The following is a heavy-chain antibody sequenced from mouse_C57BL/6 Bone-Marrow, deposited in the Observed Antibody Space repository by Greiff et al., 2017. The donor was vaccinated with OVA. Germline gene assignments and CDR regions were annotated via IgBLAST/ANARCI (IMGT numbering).Heavy chain of an antibody. CDR1: GFNIKDDY. CDR2: IDTENGDT. CDR3: TSYGNFAY. V-gene: IGHV14-4*01. D-gene: IGHD2-1*01. Sequence: EVQLQQSGAELVRPGASVKLSCTASGFNIKDDYMHWVKQRPEQGLEWIGWIDTENGDTEYASKFQGKATITADTSSNTAYLQLSSLTSEDTAVYYCTSYGNFAYWGQGTTLTVSS. J-gene: IGHJ2*01.